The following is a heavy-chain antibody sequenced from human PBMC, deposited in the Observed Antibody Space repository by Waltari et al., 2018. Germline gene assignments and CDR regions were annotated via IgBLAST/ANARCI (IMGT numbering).Heavy chain of an antibody. CDR3: ARRKGLGEQLVGLDY. CDR1: GYTFTGYY. D-gene: IGHD6-13*01. V-gene: IGHV1-2*02. CDR2: INPNSGGT. Sequence: QVQLVQSGAEAKKPGASVKVSCKASGYTFTGYYTHWVRQAPGQGLEWMGWINPNSGGTNYAQKFQGRVTMTRDTSISTAYMELSRRRSDDTAVYYCARRKGLGEQLVGLDYWGQGTLVTVSS. J-gene: IGHJ4*02.